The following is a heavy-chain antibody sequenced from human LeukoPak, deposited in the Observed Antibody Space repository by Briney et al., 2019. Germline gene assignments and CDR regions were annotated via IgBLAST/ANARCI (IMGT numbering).Heavy chain of an antibody. D-gene: IGHD3-10*01. Sequence: GGSLRLSCAASGFNFGGYWMTWVRQAPGKGLEWVSGISWNSGSIGYADSVKGRFTISRDNAKNSLYLQMNSLRAEDTALYYCARDFWGSGQGGFDYWGQGTLVTVSS. V-gene: IGHV3-20*04. CDR2: ISWNSGSI. CDR3: ARDFWGSGQGGFDY. J-gene: IGHJ4*02. CDR1: GFNFGGYW.